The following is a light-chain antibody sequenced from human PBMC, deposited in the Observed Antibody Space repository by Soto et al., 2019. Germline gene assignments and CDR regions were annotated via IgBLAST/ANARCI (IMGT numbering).Light chain of an antibody. CDR3: SSYAGSNTVV. Sequence: QSALTQPPSASGSPGQSVTISCTGTISDVGGFNYVSWYQQHPGKAPKLMLYEVTKRPSGVPDRFSGSRSGNTASLTVSGLQAEDEADYYCSSYAGSNTVVFGGGTKLTVL. V-gene: IGLV2-8*01. CDR2: EVT. CDR1: ISDVGGFNY. J-gene: IGLJ2*01.